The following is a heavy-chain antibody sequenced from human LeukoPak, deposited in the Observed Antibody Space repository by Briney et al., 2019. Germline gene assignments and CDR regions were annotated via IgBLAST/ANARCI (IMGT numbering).Heavy chain of an antibody. J-gene: IGHJ4*02. CDR1: GGSISSSSYY. CDR3: ARDRAVAGVGGY. V-gene: IGHV4-39*07. CDR2: IYYSGST. D-gene: IGHD6-19*01. Sequence: SETLSLTCTVSGGSISSSSYYWGWIRQPPGKGLEWIGSIYYSGSTYYNPSLKSRVTISVDTSKNQFSLKLSSVTAADTAVYYCARDRAVAGVGGYWGQGTLVSVSS.